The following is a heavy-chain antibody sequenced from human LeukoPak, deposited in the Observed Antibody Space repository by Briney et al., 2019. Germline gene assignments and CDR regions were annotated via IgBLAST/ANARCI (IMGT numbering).Heavy chain of an antibody. CDR1: GYTFTSYD. CDR3: ARAETPMRWELPRGNYFDY. Sequence: ASVKVSCKASGYTFTSYDINWVRQATGQGLEWMGWINPNSGGTNYAQKFQGRVTMTRDTSISTAYMELSRLRSDDTAVYYCARAETPMRWELPRGNYFDYWGQGTLVTVSS. V-gene: IGHV1-2*02. CDR2: INPNSGGT. J-gene: IGHJ4*02. D-gene: IGHD1-26*01.